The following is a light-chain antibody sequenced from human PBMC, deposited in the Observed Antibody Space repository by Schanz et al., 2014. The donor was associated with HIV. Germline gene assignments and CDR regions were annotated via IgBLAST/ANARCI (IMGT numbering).Light chain of an antibody. CDR1: QRLSSSY. J-gene: IGKJ2*01. V-gene: IGKV3-20*01. CDR2: ATS. Sequence: EIVLTQSPGTLSLSPGGRATLSCGASQRLSSSYLAWYQQKRDQPPRLVIYATSSRAAGIPDRFSGTGSGTDFTLTISRLEPEDFAVYYCQQYGSSPVTFVQGTKLEIK. CDR3: QQYGSSPVT.